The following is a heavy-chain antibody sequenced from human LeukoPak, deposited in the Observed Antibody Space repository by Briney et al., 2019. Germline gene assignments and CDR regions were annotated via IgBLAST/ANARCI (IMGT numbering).Heavy chain of an antibody. CDR1: GFTFSSYS. Sequence: GGSLRLSCAASGFTFSSYSMNWVRQAPEKGLEWVSYISSSSSTIYYADSVKGRFTISRDNAKNSLYLQMNSLRAEDTAVYYCARLSAGTMIVVGGDAFDIWGQGTMVTVSS. D-gene: IGHD3-22*01. J-gene: IGHJ3*02. CDR2: ISSSSSTI. CDR3: ARLSAGTMIVVGGDAFDI. V-gene: IGHV3-48*01.